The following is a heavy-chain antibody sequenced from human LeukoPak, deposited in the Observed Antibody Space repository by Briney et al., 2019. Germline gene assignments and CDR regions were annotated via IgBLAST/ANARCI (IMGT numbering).Heavy chain of an antibody. Sequence: SETLSLTCTVSGGSISSSSYYWGWIRQPPGKGLEWIGSIYHSGSTYYNPSLKSRVTISVDTSKNQFSLKLSSVTAADTAVYYCARGLVTTSWFDPWGQGTLVTVSS. CDR2: IYHSGST. CDR3: ARGLVTTSWFDP. D-gene: IGHD4-11*01. CDR1: GGSISSSSYY. V-gene: IGHV4-39*07. J-gene: IGHJ5*02.